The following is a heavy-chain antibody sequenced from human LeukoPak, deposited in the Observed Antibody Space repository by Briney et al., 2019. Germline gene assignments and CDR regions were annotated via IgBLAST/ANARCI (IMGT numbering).Heavy chain of an antibody. V-gene: IGHV3-21*01. D-gene: IGHD3-10*01. CDR2: ISSSSSYI. CDR3: ASSLLWFGEFTHTFRGGDY. Sequence: SGGSLRLSCAASGFTFSSYSMNWVRQAPGKGLEWVSSISSSSSYIYYADSVKGRFTISRDNAKNSLYLQMNSLRAEDTAVYYCASSLLWFGEFTHTFRGGDYWGQGTLVTVSS. CDR1: GFTFSSYS. J-gene: IGHJ4*02.